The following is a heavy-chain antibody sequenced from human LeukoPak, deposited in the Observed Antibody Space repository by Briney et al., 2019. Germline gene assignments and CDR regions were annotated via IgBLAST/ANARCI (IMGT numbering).Heavy chain of an antibody. CDR3: ARVHSNYVHPYYYYGMDV. V-gene: IGHV4-34*01. J-gene: IGHJ6*02. Sequence: SETLSLTCAVYGGSFSGYYWSWIRQPPGKGLEWIGEINHSGSTNYNPSLKSRVTISVDTSKNQFSLKLSSVTAADTAVYYCARVHSNYVHPYYYYGMDVWGQGTTVTVSS. CDR2: INHSGST. D-gene: IGHD4-11*01. CDR1: GGSFSGYY.